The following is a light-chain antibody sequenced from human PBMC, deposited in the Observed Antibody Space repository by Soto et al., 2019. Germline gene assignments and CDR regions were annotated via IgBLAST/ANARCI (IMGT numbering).Light chain of an antibody. Sequence: EIVLTQSPATLSLSPGERATLSCRASQSISSYLAGYQHKPGQAPSPLIYDASNRVTGIPARFSGSGSGTDFTLTISSLEPEDFAFYYCQHRNNWPPGAAFGGGTRVEI. J-gene: IGKJ4*01. CDR1: QSISSY. V-gene: IGKV3-11*01. CDR2: DAS. CDR3: QHRNNWPPGAA.